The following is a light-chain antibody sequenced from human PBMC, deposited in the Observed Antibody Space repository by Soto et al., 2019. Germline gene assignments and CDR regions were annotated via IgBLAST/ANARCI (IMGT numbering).Light chain of an antibody. CDR1: SSDVGGYNY. J-gene: IGLJ2*01. CDR2: DVS. CDR3: SSYTSSSTVV. Sequence: QSALTQPASVSGSPGQSITISCTRTSSDVGGYNYVSWYQQHPGKAPKLMIYDVSNRPSGVSNRFSGSKSGNTASLTISGLPAEDEADYYCSSYTSSSTVVFGGGTKLTV. V-gene: IGLV2-14*01.